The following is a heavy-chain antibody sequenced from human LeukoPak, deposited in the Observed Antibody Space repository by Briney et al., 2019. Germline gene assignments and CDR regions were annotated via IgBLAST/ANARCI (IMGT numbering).Heavy chain of an antibody. CDR3: ARGPRGSNRYGWFDL. J-gene: IGHJ5*02. D-gene: IGHD6-13*01. Sequence: SETLSLTCAVYGGSFSAYYWSWIRQPPGKGLEWIGEINHSGSTNYNPSLKSRVTISVDTSKNQFSLKLSSVTAADTAVYYCARGPRGSNRYGWFDLWGQGTLVTVSS. CDR1: GGSFSAYY. V-gene: IGHV4-34*01. CDR2: INHSGST.